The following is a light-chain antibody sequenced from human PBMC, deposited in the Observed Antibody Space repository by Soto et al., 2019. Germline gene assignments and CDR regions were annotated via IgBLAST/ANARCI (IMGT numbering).Light chain of an antibody. Sequence: IVFTQSPRSLSLSPGERATLSCRASQSVSSSYLAWYQQKPGQAPRLLIYGASSRATGIPERFSGSGYGTDFTLTISRLEPEDFAVYYCEQYGSRLTFGGGTSVDIK. CDR1: QSVSSSY. CDR3: EQYGSRLT. V-gene: IGKV3-20*01. CDR2: GAS. J-gene: IGKJ4*01.